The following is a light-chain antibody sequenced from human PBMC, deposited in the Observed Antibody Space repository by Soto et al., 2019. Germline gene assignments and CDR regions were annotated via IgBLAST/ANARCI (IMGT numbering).Light chain of an antibody. CDR1: QSIGNW. Sequence: DVQMTQTPSSLSASVGDRVILTCRASQSIGNWLAWYQQKPGKAPNLLIYDASSLKSGVPSRFSGSGSGTEFTLTISNLQPDDFATYYCQQYEGYPWTFGQGTKVDIK. V-gene: IGKV1-5*01. CDR3: QQYEGYPWT. CDR2: DAS. J-gene: IGKJ1*01.